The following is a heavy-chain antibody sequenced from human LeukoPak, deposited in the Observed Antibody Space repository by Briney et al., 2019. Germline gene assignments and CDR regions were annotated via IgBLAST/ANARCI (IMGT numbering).Heavy chain of an antibody. CDR3: TRDYSSSSGRAFDI. CDR1: GFTFGSHA. D-gene: IGHD6-6*01. CDR2: TSYDGSHK. J-gene: IGHJ3*02. Sequence: GGSLRLSCVASGFTFGSHAMHWVRQTPGKGLEWVAVTSYDGSHKYYADSVEGRFTISRDNSKNSLYLQMNSLRAEDTAVYYCTRDYSSSSGRAFDIWGQGTMVTVSS. V-gene: IGHV3-30*04.